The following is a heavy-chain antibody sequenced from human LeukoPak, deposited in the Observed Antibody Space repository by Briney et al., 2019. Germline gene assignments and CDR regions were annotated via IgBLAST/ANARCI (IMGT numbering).Heavy chain of an antibody. CDR1: GFTFSSYG. D-gene: IGHD3-22*01. CDR2: IRYDGSNK. J-gene: IGHJ3*02. Sequence: GGSLRLSCAASGFTFSSYGMHWVRQAPGKGLEWVAFIRYDGSNKYYADSVKGRFTISRDNSKNTLYLQMNSLRAEDTAVYYCAKGFTYYYDSSGYYGAFDTWGQGTMVTVSS. CDR3: AKGFTYYYDSSGYYGAFDT. V-gene: IGHV3-30*02.